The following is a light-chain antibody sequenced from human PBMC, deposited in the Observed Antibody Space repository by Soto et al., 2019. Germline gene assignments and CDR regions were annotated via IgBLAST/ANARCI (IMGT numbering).Light chain of an antibody. J-gene: IGKJ4*01. CDR2: SAS. CDR3: PQHNSNS. V-gene: IGKV1D-17*01. Sequence: NIQMTQSPSAMSASVGDRVTITCRARQGITNCLAWFQQKPGKVPTHVIFSASSFQSGVPSSFSCSGSGTEFTLTISSLQPEDFETYSCPQHNSNSFGGGTKVEIK. CDR1: QGITNC.